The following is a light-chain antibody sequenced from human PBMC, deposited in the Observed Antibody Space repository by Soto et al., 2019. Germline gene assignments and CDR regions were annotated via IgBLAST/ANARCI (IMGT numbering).Light chain of an antibody. Sequence: EMVMTQSPATLSVSPGGRATLSCRASESVSNHLAWYQQKPGQAPRLLIYGASTRATGIPARCSGSGSGTEFTLTISSLQSEDFAVYHCQQYNNWPRTFGQGTKVDIK. CDR1: ESVSNH. V-gene: IGKV3-15*01. J-gene: IGKJ1*01. CDR2: GAS. CDR3: QQYNNWPRT.